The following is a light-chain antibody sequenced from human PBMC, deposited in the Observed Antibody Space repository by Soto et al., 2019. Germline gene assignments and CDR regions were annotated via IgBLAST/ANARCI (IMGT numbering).Light chain of an antibody. CDR2: DAS. V-gene: IGKV3-11*01. CDR3: QQRSKFPLT. Sequence: DIVLTQSPSTMYLSTGDRVTLTCRASQSVSGYLAWYQQKPGKAPNLLISDASNMATGIPARFSGSGSGTDFTLTISSLEPEDFAVYYCQQRSKFPLTFGGGTKVEIK. CDR1: QSVSGY. J-gene: IGKJ4*01.